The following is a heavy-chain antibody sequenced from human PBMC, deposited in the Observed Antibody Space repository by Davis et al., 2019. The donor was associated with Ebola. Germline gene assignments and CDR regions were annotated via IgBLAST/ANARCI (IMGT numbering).Heavy chain of an antibody. CDR1: GFTFSSYW. Sequence: GESLKISCAASGFTFSSYWMSWVRQAPGKGLECVATINQDGSDEHYVDSVRGRFTISRDNAKNSLYLQMNSLRAEDTAVYYCTRILSGYDLNSSDYWGQGTLVTVSS. D-gene: IGHD5-12*01. V-gene: IGHV3-7*01. CDR2: INQDGSDE. CDR3: TRILSGYDLNSSDY. J-gene: IGHJ4*02.